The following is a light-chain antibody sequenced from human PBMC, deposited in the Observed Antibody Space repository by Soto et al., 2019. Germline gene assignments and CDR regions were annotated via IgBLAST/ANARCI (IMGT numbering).Light chain of an antibody. V-gene: IGKV3-20*01. CDR2: DAS. CDR3: QQYDSSPMYT. Sequence: EIVLTQSPGTLSLSPGERATLSCRASQSVSSSYLAWYQQKPGQAPRLLIYDASRRATGIPDRFSGSGSGTDVTLTISRLEPEDFALYYCQQYDSSPMYTFGQGTKLEIK. CDR1: QSVSSSY. J-gene: IGKJ2*01.